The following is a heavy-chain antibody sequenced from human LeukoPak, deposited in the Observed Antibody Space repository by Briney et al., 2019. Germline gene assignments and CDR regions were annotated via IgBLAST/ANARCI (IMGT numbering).Heavy chain of an antibody. V-gene: IGHV4-61*02. J-gene: IGHJ6*03. D-gene: IGHD2-15*01. CDR2: IYTSGST. CDR3: ARGTPYYYYYYMDV. Sequence: PSQTLSLTCTVSGGSISSGSYYWSWIRQPAGKGLEWIGRIYTSGSTNYNPSLKSRVTISVDTSKNQSSLKLSSVTAADTAVYYCARGTPYYYYYYMDVWGKGTTVTVS. CDR1: GGSISSGSYY.